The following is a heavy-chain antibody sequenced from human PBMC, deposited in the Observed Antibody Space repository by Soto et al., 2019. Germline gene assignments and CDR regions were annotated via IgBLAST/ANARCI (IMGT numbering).Heavy chain of an antibody. CDR2: ISYDGSNK. V-gene: IGHV3-30*18. Sequence: QVQLVESGGGVVQPGRSLRLSCAASGFTFSSYGMHWVRQAPGKGLEWVAVISYDGSNKYYADSVKGRFTISRDNSKNTQYLQMNSLRGEDTAVYYWAKEQNRGVRGVITYYNGMDVWVQGTPVTVS. CDR1: GFTFSSYG. J-gene: IGHJ6*02. CDR3: AKEQNRGVRGVITYYNGMDV. D-gene: IGHD3-10*01.